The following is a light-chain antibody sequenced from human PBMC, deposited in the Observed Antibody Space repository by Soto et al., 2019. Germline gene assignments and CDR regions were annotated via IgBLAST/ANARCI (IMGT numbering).Light chain of an antibody. Sequence: DIQMTQSPSSLSASVGDRATITCRASQSISSYLNWYQQKPGKAPKLLIYAASSLQSGVTSRFSGSGSGTDFTLTISSLQPEDFATYYCQQSYSTPPFTFGPGTKVDIK. J-gene: IGKJ3*01. CDR2: AAS. CDR3: QQSYSTPPFT. V-gene: IGKV1-39*01. CDR1: QSISSY.